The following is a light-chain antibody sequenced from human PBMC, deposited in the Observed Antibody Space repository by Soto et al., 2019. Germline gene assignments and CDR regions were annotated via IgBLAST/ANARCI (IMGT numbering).Light chain of an antibody. Sequence: SYVLSQPPSVSVAPGQTARLTCGGISIGYKSVFWYQQRPGQAPLLVIYDDTKRPSGIPERFSGSNSGNTATLTISGVEAGDEADYFCQVWDSDGDHVPFGGGTKLTVL. V-gene: IGLV3-21*02. CDR2: DDT. CDR3: QVWDSDGDHVP. J-gene: IGLJ2*01. CDR1: SIGYKS.